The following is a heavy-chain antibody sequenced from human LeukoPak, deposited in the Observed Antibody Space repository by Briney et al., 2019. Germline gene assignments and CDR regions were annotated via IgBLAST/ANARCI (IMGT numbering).Heavy chain of an antibody. J-gene: IGHJ4*02. D-gene: IGHD2-15*01. CDR3: ARDGLSSDVVVVAATPTPPGYYFDY. Sequence: PSETLSLTCTVSGASIRSGDYYWSWIRQPPGKGLEWIGYIYDSGSTYYNPSLKSRITISVDTSENRFSLKLSSVTATDTAVYYCARDGLSSDVVVVAATPTPPGYYFDYWGQGTLVTVSS. CDR1: GASIRSGDYY. CDR2: IYDSGST. V-gene: IGHV4-30-4*01.